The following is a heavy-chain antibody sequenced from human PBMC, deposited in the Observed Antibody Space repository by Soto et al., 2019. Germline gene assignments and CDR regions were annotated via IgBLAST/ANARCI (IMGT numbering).Heavy chain of an antibody. J-gene: IGHJ4*02. CDR1: GGSISSYY. D-gene: IGHD5-18*01. CDR2: IYYSGST. CDR3: ARVPVDTAMVLDY. V-gene: IGHV4-59*01. Sequence: PSETLSLTCTVSGGSISSYYWSWIRQPPGKGLDWIGYIYYSGSTNYNPSLKSRVTISVDTSKNQFSLKLSSVTAADTAVYYCARVPVDTAMVLDYWGQGTLVTVS.